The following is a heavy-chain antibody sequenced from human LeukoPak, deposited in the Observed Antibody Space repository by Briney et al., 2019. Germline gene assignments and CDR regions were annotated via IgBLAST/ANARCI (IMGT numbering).Heavy chain of an antibody. Sequence: SVKVSCKASGGTFSSYAISWVRQAPGQGLEWMGRIIPILGIANYAQKFQGRVTITADKSTSTAYMELSSLRSEDTAVYYCARQYSSGWTFDYWGQGTLVTVSS. CDR3: ARQYSSGWTFDY. J-gene: IGHJ4*02. CDR2: IIPILGIA. CDR1: GGTFSSYA. V-gene: IGHV1-69*04. D-gene: IGHD6-19*01.